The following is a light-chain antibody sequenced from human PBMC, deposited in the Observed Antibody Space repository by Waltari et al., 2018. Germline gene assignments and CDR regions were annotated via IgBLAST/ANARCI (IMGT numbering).Light chain of an antibody. CDR2: DVN. Sequence: QSALTQPASVSGSPGQSITISCTGTSSDVGGYKYVSWYQQHPGKAPKLMIYDVNNRPSEISNRFSGSKSGNTASLTLSGLQAEDEADYYCSSYTSSGTLVLFGGGTKLTVL. J-gene: IGLJ2*01. CDR1: SSDVGGYKY. V-gene: IGLV2-14*03. CDR3: SSYTSSGTLVL.